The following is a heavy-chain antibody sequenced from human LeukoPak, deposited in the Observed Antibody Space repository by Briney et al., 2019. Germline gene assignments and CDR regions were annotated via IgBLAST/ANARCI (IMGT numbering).Heavy chain of an antibody. J-gene: IGHJ4*02. CDR2: ISGDGFT. Sequence: GGSLTLSCAASEFIFSSYDMIWVRQTLEKGLEWVSSISGDGFTFYADSVKGRSTISRDKSKNTLYLQMNSLRTDDTAIYYCAKGPNCGSWRAVYYWGQGSLVTVSS. V-gene: IGHV3-23*01. D-gene: IGHD3-10*01. CDR3: AKGPNCGSWRAVYY. CDR1: EFIFSSYD.